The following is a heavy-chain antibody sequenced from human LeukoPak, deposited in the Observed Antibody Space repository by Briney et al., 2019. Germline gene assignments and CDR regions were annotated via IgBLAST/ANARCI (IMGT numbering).Heavy chain of an antibody. CDR1: GFTFSSYA. CDR3: AREGYYYYYMDV. J-gene: IGHJ6*03. Sequence: GGSLRLSCAASGFTFSSYAMSWVRQAPGKGLEWVSAISCSGGSTYYADSVKGRFPISRDNSKNTLYLQMNSLRAEDTAVYYCAREGYYYYYMDVWGKGTTVTVSS. CDR2: ISCSGGST. V-gene: IGHV3-23*01.